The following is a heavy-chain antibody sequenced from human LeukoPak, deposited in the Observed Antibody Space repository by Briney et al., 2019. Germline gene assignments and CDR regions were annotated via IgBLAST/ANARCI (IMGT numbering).Heavy chain of an antibody. CDR3: ARDAGTGTTDGY. V-gene: IGHV3-21*01. CDR1: GFTFSSYS. J-gene: IGHJ4*02. CDR2: ISSSSSYI. D-gene: IGHD1-1*01. Sequence: PGGSLRLSCAASGFTFSSYSMNWVRQAPGKGLEWVSSISSSSSYIYYADSVKGRFTISRDNAKNSLYLQMYSPRAEDTAVYYCARDAGTGTTDGYWGQGTLVTVSS.